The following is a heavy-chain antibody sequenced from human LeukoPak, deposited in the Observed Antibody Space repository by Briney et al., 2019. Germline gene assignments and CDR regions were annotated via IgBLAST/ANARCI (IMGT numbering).Heavy chain of an antibody. D-gene: IGHD3-10*01. CDR2: INHSGST. CDR1: GGPFSGYY. J-gene: IGHJ4*02. CDR3: ARGSTYYYGSGSYDWSY. V-gene: IGHV4-34*01. Sequence: SETLSLTCAVYGGPFSGYYWSWIRQPPGKGLEWIGEINHSGSTNYNPSLKSRVTISVDTSKNQFSLKLSSVTAADTAVYYCARGSTYYYGSGSYDWSYWGQGTLVTVSS.